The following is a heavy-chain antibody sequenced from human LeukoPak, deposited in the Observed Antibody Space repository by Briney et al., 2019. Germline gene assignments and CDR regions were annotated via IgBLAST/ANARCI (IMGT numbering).Heavy chain of an antibody. D-gene: IGHD1-26*01. Sequence: GESLRLSCAASGFSFSTYWMSWVRQAPGKGLEWVANIRQDGSEKFYVDSVKGRFTISRDNAKNSVHLQMNSLRAGDTAVYFCARNSGSNDFDYWGQGTLVTVSS. J-gene: IGHJ4*02. CDR1: GFSFSTYW. CDR2: IRQDGSEK. V-gene: IGHV3-7*01. CDR3: ARNSGSNDFDY.